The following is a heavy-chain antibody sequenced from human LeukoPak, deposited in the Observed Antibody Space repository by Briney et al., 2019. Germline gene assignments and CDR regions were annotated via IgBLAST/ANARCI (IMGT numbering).Heavy chain of an antibody. Sequence: GGSLRLSCAASGFTFSNHATSWVRQAPGKGLEWVSSITGNALNTYQADFIKGRFTISRDDSKNTLYLHLSSLRVEDTAVYYCAKLQDFYDNSGYSYFDNWGQGTLVTVSS. J-gene: IGHJ4*02. CDR1: GFTFSNHA. CDR3: AKLQDFYDNSGYSYFDN. CDR2: ITGNALNT. V-gene: IGHV3-23*01. D-gene: IGHD3-22*01.